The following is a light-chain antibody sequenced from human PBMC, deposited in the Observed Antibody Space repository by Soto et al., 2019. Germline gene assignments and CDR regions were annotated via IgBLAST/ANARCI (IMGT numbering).Light chain of an antibody. CDR1: QSIGKH. V-gene: IGKV1-39*01. J-gene: IGKJ5*01. Sequence: DIQMTQSPSFLSASVGDRVTITCRASQSIGKHLNWYQQKPGKAPKFLIYGASTLQSGVPSRFTGSGSGTDFTLTVNSLQAEDFAIYYCQQSNSSPTTFGKGTRLEIK. CDR3: QQSNSSPTT. CDR2: GAS.